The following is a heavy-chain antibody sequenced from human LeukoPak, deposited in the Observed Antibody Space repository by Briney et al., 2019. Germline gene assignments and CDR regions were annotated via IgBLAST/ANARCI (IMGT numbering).Heavy chain of an antibody. J-gene: IGHJ6*03. V-gene: IGHV3-21*01. Sequence: TGGSLRLSCAASGFIFSDYYLNWVRQAPGKGLEWVSSISSSSSYIYYADSVKGRFTISRDNAKNSLYLQMNSLRAEDTAVYYCARELRYFDWLFPGDMDVWGKGTTVTVSS. D-gene: IGHD3-9*01. CDR3: ARELRYFDWLFPGDMDV. CDR2: ISSSSSYI. CDR1: GFIFSDYY.